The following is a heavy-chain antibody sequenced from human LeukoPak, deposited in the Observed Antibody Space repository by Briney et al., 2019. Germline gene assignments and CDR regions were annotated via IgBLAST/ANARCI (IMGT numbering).Heavy chain of an antibody. D-gene: IGHD2-2*01. CDR3: AAFWGYCSSTSCSDALDI. J-gene: IGHJ3*02. CDR1: GFTFSSYW. CDR2: IKQDGSEK. V-gene: IGHV3-7*01. Sequence: GGSLRLSCAASGFTFSSYWMSWVRQAPGKGLEWVANIKQDGSEKYYVDSVKGRFTISRDNSKNTLYLQMNSLRAEDTAVYYCAAFWGYCSSTSCSDALDIWGQGTMVTVSS.